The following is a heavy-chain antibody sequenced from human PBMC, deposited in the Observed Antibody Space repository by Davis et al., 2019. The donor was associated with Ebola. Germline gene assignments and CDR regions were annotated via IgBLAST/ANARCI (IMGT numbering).Heavy chain of an antibody. CDR1: GFTFSDHY. CDR2: IRNKGNSYTT. CDR3: ARGSVGTAFRAFDI. J-gene: IGHJ3*02. D-gene: IGHD5-18*01. Sequence: GESLKISCAASGFTFSDHYMDWVRQAPGQGLEWVARIRNKGNSYTTENAASVKGRFTISRDDSENSHYLQMNSLKTEDTAVYYCARGSVGTAFRAFDIWGQGTMVTVSS. V-gene: IGHV3-72*01.